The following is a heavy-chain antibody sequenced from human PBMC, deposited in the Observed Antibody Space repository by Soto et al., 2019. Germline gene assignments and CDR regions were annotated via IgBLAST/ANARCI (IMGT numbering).Heavy chain of an antibody. J-gene: IGHJ1*01. Sequence: QVQLVESGGGVVQPGRSLRLSCEGFGFTFSSYGMHWVRQAPGKGLEWVAVISYDGSNKYYGDSVKGRFTISRDDSKNTLYLQMNSLRSEDTAVYYCARAMGRSYQWYGPGEYFQYWGQGTLVTVSS. V-gene: IGHV3-33*08. CDR2: ISYDGSNK. CDR3: ARAMGRSYQWYGPGEYFQY. D-gene: IGHD2-15*01. CDR1: GFTFSSYG.